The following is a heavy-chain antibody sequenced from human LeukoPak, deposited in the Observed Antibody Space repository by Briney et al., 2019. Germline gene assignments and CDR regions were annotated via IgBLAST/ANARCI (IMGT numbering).Heavy chain of an antibody. CDR3: ARGNGGYYDGSGNFDY. D-gene: IGHD3-22*01. Sequence: SQTLSLTCTVSGGSIGSGSYYWSWIRQPAGKGLEWIGRIYTSGSTNYNPSLKSRVTISVDTSRNQFSLKLSSVTAADTAVYYCARGNGGYYDGSGNFDYWGQGTLVTVSS. CDR2: IYTSGST. J-gene: IGHJ4*02. V-gene: IGHV4-61*02. CDR1: GGSIGSGSYY.